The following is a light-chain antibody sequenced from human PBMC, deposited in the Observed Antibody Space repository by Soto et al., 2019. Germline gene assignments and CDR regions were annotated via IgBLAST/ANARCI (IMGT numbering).Light chain of an antibody. V-gene: IGLV1-44*01. CDR1: SSNIGSNI. Sequence: QSVLTQPPSASGTPGQRVTISCSGSSSNIGSNIVNWYRQLPGTAPKLLLNSNNQRPSGIPDRFSGSKSGTSASLAISGLQAEDEADYYCAAWDDSLNGVVFGGGTKLTVL. CDR3: AAWDDSLNGVV. CDR2: SNN. J-gene: IGLJ2*01.